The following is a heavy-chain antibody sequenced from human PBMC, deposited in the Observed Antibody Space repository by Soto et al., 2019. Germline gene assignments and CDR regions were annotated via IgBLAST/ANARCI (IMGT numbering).Heavy chain of an antibody. CDR3: ARDYDFWSGYCYYYGMDV. Sequence: SQTLSLTCAISGDSGSSNSAAWNWIRQSPSRGLEWLGRTYYRSKWYNDYAVSVKSRITINPDTSKNQFSLQLNSVTPEDTAVYYCARDYDFWSGYCYYYGMDVWGQGTTVTVSS. J-gene: IGHJ6*02. CDR1: GDSGSSNSAA. D-gene: IGHD3-3*01. CDR2: TYYRSKWYN. V-gene: IGHV6-1*01.